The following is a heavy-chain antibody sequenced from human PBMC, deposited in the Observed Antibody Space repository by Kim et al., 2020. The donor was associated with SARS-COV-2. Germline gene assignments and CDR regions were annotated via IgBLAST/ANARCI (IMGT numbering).Heavy chain of an antibody. CDR3: AKSGYSSSWYELDY. J-gene: IGHJ4*02. CDR2: ISYDGSNK. V-gene: IGHV3-30*18. Sequence: GGSLRLSCAASGFTFSSYGMHWVRQAPGKGLEWVAVISYDGSNKYYADSVKGRFTISRDNSKNTLYLQMNSLRAEDTAVYYCAKSGYSSSWYELDYWGQGTLVTVSS. D-gene: IGHD6-13*01. CDR1: GFTFSSYG.